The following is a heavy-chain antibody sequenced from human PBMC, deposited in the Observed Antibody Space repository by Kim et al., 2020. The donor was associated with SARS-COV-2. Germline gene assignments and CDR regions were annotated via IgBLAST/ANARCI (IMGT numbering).Heavy chain of an antibody. D-gene: IGHD3-3*01. Sequence: DAGKDRYTIPRDNAKNSRYLQVNSLRAEDTAVYYCARDFWSGYSTNWFDPWGQGTLVTVSS. CDR3: ARDFWSGYSTNWFDP. J-gene: IGHJ5*02. V-gene: IGHV3-11*01.